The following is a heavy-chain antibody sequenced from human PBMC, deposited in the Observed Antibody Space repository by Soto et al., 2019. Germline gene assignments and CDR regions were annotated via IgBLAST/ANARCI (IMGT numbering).Heavy chain of an antibody. CDR2: ISYGGGTT. D-gene: IGHD3-22*01. CDR1: EFTFSNYA. CDR3: AKNPGYYYDSTRYHFDY. J-gene: IGHJ4*02. V-gene: IGHV3-23*01. Sequence: EVQLLESGGGLVQPGGSLRLSCAASEFTFSNYAMSWVRQAPGKGLEWVSAISYGGGTTYYADSVKGRFTISRDNSKNTLYLQINSLIAEDTAVYYCAKNPGYYYDSTRYHFDYWGQGTLVTVSS.